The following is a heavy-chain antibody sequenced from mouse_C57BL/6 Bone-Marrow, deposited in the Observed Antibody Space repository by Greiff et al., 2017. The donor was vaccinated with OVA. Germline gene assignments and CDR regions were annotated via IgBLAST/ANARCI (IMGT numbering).Heavy chain of an antibody. V-gene: IGHV10-3*01. CDR1: GFTFNTYA. CDR2: IRSKSSNYAT. Sequence: EVKLVESGGGLVQPKGSLKLSCAASGFTFNTYAMHWVRQAPGKGLEWVARIRSKSSNYATYYADSVKDRFTISRDDSQSMLYLQMNNLKTEDTAMYYCVREGSSGSSYYFDYWGQGTTLTVSS. J-gene: IGHJ2*01. D-gene: IGHD3-2*02. CDR3: VREGSSGSSYYFDY.